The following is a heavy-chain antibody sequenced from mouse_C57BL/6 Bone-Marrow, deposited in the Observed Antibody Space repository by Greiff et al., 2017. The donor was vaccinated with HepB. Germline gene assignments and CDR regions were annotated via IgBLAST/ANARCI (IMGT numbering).Heavy chain of an antibody. D-gene: IGHD2-4*01. CDR1: GFSLTSYG. V-gene: IGHV2-2*01. CDR3: ARKGDYDDGYAMDY. J-gene: IGHJ4*01. CDR2: IWSGGST. Sequence: VKLVESGPGLVQPSQSLSITCTVSGFSLTSYGVHWVRQSPGKGLEWLGVIWSGGSTDYNAAFISRLSISKDNSKSQVFFKMNSLQADDTAIYYCARKGDYDDGYAMDYWGQGTSVTVSS.